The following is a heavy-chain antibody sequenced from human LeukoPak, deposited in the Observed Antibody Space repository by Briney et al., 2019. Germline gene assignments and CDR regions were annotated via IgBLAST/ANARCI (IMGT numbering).Heavy chain of an antibody. J-gene: IGHJ4*02. CDR2: ISAYNGNT. Sequence: ASVKVSFKAAGYTFPSYGISWVRQAPGQGLEWMGWISAYNGNTNYAQKLQGRVTMTTDTSTSTAYMELRSLRSDDTAVYYCARDQHEIVVVPAAVDFDYWGQGTLVTVSS. CDR1: GYTFPSYG. D-gene: IGHD2-2*01. V-gene: IGHV1-18*01. CDR3: ARDQHEIVVVPAAVDFDY.